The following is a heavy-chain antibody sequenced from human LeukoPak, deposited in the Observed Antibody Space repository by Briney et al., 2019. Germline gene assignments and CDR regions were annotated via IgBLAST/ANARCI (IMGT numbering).Heavy chain of an antibody. CDR3: ARLYSSSWYSAFDI. D-gene: IGHD6-13*01. CDR2: ISGSGSTI. V-gene: IGHV3-48*03. J-gene: IGHJ3*02. Sequence: GGSLRLSCAASGFTFSNYEMNWVRQAPGKGLEWVSYISGSGSTIYYADSVKGRFTISRDNAKNSLYLQMNSLRAEDTAVYYCARLYSSSWYSAFDIWGQGTMATVSS. CDR1: GFTFSNYE.